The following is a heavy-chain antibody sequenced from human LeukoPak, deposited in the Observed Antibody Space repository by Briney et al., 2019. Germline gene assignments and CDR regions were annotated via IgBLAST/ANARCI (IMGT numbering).Heavy chain of an antibody. Sequence: GGSLRLSCAASGFTFSSYSMNWVRQAPGKGLEWVLSISSSSSYIYYADSVKGRFTISRDNAKNSLYLQMNSLRAEDTAVYYCARAMGDTAMVTGYYMDVWGKGTTVTVSS. J-gene: IGHJ6*03. CDR1: GFTFSSYS. D-gene: IGHD5-18*01. V-gene: IGHV3-21*01. CDR2: ISSSSSYI. CDR3: ARAMGDTAMVTGYYMDV.